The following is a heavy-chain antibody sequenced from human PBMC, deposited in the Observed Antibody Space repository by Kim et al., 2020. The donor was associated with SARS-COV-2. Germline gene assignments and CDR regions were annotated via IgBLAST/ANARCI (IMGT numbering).Heavy chain of an antibody. Sequence: SETLSLTCTVSGGSISSSSYYWGWIRQPPGKGLEWIGSIYYSGSTYYNPSLKSRVTISVDTSKNQFSLKLSSVTAADTAVYYCARLAYCGSDCYLFPVSELRLHAFDIWGQGTMDTVSS. D-gene: IGHD2-21*01. CDR1: GGSISSSSYY. CDR2: IYYSGST. CDR3: ARLAYCGSDCYLFPVSELRLHAFDI. J-gene: IGHJ3*02. V-gene: IGHV4-39*01.